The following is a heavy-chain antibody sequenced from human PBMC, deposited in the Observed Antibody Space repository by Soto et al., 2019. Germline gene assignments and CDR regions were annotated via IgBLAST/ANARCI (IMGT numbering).Heavy chain of an antibody. CDR2: ISYDGNIE. J-gene: IGHJ4*02. V-gene: IGHV3-30-3*01. CDR1: GFTFSTYA. D-gene: IGHD3-22*01. CDR3: ARDQHSGGYYFDS. Sequence: QVQLVESGGGVVQPGRSLRLSCAASGFTFSTYAVHWVRQAPGKGLEWVAVISYDGNIEYYTDSVKGRFTISRDNSKNTLYLQMNSLRPEDTAVYYCARDQHSGGYYFDSWGQGTLVTVSS.